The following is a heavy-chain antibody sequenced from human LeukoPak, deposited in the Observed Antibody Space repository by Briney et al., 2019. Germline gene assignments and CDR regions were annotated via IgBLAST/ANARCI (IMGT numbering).Heavy chain of an antibody. V-gene: IGHV3-23*01. CDR3: GKYLQTTVGANDY. CDR1: GFTFSSYP. Sequence: GGSLRLSCAASGFTFSSYPMNWVRQAPGKGLEWVSVISGSGGATFYGDSVQGRFTISRDNSRDTLYLQMSSPRAEDTAVYYCGKYLQTTVGANDYWGQGTLVTVSS. D-gene: IGHD1-26*01. CDR2: ISGSGGAT. J-gene: IGHJ4*02.